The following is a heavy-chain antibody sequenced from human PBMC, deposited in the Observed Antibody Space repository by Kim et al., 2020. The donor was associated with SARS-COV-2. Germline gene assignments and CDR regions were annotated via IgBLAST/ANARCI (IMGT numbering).Heavy chain of an antibody. CDR3: AGEGWKNFDY. J-gene: IGHJ4*02. CDR1: GFTFSSYA. Sequence: GGSLRLSCAASGFTFSSYAMHWVRQAPGKGLEWVAVISYDGSNKYYADSVKGRFTISRDNSKNTLYLQMNSLRAEDTAVYYCAGEGWKNFDYWGQGTLVTVSS. D-gene: IGHD1-1*01. V-gene: IGHV3-30*04. CDR2: ISYDGSNK.